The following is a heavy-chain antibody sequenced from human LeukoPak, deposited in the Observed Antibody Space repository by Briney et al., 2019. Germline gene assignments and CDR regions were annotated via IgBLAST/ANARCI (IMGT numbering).Heavy chain of an antibody. CDR3: AKDPNSRVLRYFDWLGTDY. CDR1: GFTFSSYA. D-gene: IGHD3-9*01. CDR2: ISGSGGST. V-gene: IGHV3-23*01. Sequence: GGSLRLSCAASGFTFSSYAMSWVRKAPGKGPEWVSAISGSGGSTYYADSVKGRFTISRDNSKNTLYLQMNSLRAEDTAVYYCAKDPNSRVLRYFDWLGTDYWGQGTLVTVSS. J-gene: IGHJ4*02.